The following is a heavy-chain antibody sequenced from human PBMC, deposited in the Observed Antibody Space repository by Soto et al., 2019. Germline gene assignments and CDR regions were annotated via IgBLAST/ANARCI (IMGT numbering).Heavy chain of an antibody. Sequence: ASVKVSCKASGYTFTSYAIHWVRQAPGQRLDWMGWINAGNGNTKYSQKFQGRVTITRDTSASTAYMELSSLRSEDTAVYYCARDEGYSDSTGYYDYWGQGTLVTVAS. CDR2: INAGNGNT. D-gene: IGHD3-22*01. J-gene: IGHJ4*02. CDR1: GYTFTSYA. V-gene: IGHV1-3*01. CDR3: ARDEGYSDSTGYYDY.